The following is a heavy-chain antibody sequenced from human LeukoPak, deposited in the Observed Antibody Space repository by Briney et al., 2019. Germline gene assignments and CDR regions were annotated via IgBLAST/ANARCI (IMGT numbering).Heavy chain of an antibody. D-gene: IGHD3-10*01. CDR1: GFTFSSYG. CDR2: IWNDGSYK. Sequence: PGRSLRLSCAASGFTFSSYGMHWVRQAPGKGLEWVAVIWNDGSYKYYADSAKGRFAISRDSSKNTLYLQMNSLRAEDTAVYYCARVMGNYGSLDYWGQGTLVTVSP. J-gene: IGHJ4*02. CDR3: ARVMGNYGSLDY. V-gene: IGHV3-33*01.